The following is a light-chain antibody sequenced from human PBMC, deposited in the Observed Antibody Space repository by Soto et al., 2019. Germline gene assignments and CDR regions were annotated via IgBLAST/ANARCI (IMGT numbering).Light chain of an antibody. CDR1: RSDIGAYNF. V-gene: IGLV2-14*03. CDR2: DVN. CDR3: TSWKTSTTMI. Sequence: QSVLTQPASVSGSPGQSITISCTGTRSDIGAYNFVSWYQQHPGEVPKLILYDVNVRPSGVSNRFSGSKSGNTASLTISGLQAEDEADYYCTSWKTSTTMIFGGGTKLTVL. J-gene: IGLJ2*01.